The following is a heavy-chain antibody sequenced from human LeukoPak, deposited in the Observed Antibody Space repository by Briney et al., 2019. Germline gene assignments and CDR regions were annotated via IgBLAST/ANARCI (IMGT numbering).Heavy chain of an antibody. D-gene: IGHD2-15*01. V-gene: IGHV3-30*02. Sequence: QAGGSLRLSCAASGFTFSDYGMHWVRQAPGKGLEWVAFIRNDGSNEYYPDSVKGRFTISRDNSRNTLYLQMNSLRPEDTAVYYCAKGGSASRNWFDPWGQGTLVTVSS. CDR3: AKGGSASRNWFDP. CDR2: IRNDGSNE. J-gene: IGHJ5*02. CDR1: GFTFSDYG.